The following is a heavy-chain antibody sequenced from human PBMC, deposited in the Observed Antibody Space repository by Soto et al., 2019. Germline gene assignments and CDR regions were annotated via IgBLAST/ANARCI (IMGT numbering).Heavy chain of an antibody. CDR2: IIPIFGTA. V-gene: IGHV1-69*12. D-gene: IGHD2-8*01. Sequence: QVQLVQSGAEVKKPGSSVKVSCKASGGTFSSYAISWVRQAPGQGLEWMGGIIPIFGTANYAQKFQGRVTITADESTSTAYMELSSLGSEDTAVYYCARGPLSLGYCTNGVCFYFDYWGQGTLVTVSS. CDR1: GGTFSSYA. J-gene: IGHJ4*02. CDR3: ARGPLSLGYCTNGVCFYFDY.